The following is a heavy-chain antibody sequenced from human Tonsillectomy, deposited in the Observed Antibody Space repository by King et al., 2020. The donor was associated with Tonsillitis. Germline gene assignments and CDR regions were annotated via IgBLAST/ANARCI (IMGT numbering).Heavy chain of an antibody. Sequence: VQLVESGGGLVQPGGSLRLSCAASGFTFTSYAMSWVRHAPGKGLACVSTVSGSGGSTYYADSVKGRFTISRDNSKNTLYLQMNGLRAEDTAVYYCAKDRTNFEILTGYYPLDYWGQGTLVTVSS. D-gene: IGHD3-9*01. CDR2: VSGSGGST. J-gene: IGHJ4*02. CDR3: AKDRTNFEILTGYYPLDY. V-gene: IGHV3-23*04. CDR1: GFTFTSYA.